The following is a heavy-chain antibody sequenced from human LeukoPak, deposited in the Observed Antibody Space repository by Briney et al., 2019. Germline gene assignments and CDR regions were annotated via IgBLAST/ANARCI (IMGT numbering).Heavy chain of an antibody. D-gene: IGHD5-24*01. V-gene: IGHV3-48*02. CDR3: SRGASRGFDY. CDR2: ISSSSSTI. J-gene: IGHJ4*01. CDR1: GFTFSTYS. Sequence: GGSLRLSCAASGFTFSTYSMNWVRQPPGKGLEWVSYISSSSSTIYYADSVKGRFTISRDNAKNSLYLQMNSLRDEDTAVFYCSRGASRGFDYWGHGTLVTVSS.